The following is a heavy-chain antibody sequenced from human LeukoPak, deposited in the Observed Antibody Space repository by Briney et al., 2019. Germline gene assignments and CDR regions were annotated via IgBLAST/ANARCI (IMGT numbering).Heavy chain of an antibody. J-gene: IGHJ5*02. V-gene: IGHV4-4*07. Sequence: SETVSLTCTVSGGSITSYYWSWIRQPAGKGLEWIGRIYTSGSTNYNPSLKSRVTMSVDTSKNQFSLKLSSVTAADTAVYYCARVRYYGSGSYNWFDPWGQGTLVTVSS. CDR2: IYTSGST. CDR1: GGSITSYY. CDR3: ARVRYYGSGSYNWFDP. D-gene: IGHD3-10*01.